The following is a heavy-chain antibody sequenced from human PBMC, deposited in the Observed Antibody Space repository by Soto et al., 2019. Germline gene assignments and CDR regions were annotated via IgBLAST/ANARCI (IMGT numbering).Heavy chain of an antibody. J-gene: IGHJ6*02. V-gene: IGHV4-34*01. D-gene: IGHD2-2*01. CDR3: ARAHCSSTSCRYYYYYYGMDV. Sequence: SETLSITCAVYGGNFCGYYWSWIRKTPGKGLEWIGEINHSGSTNYNPSLKSRVTISVDTSKNQFSLKLSSVTAADTAVYYCARAHCSSTSCRYYYYYYGMDVWGQGTTVTSP. CDR2: INHSGST. CDR1: GGNFCGYY.